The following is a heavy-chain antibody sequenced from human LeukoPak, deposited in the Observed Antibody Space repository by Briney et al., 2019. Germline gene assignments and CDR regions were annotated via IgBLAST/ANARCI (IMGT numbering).Heavy chain of an antibody. CDR2: IYFSGST. CDR3: ARAPLGYYFDY. CDR1: GGSISSTNCY. D-gene: IGHD2-15*01. V-gene: IGHV4-39*07. J-gene: IGHJ4*02. Sequence: SETLSLTCTVSGGSISSTNCYWGWIRQPPGKGLEWIGSIYFSGSTYYNPSLKSRVTISVDRSKNQFSLKLSSVTAADTAVYYCARAPLGYYFDYWGQGTLVTVSS.